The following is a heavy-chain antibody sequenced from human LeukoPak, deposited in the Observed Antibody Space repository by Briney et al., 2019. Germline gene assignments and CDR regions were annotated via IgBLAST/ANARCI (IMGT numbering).Heavy chain of an antibody. Sequence: QPGGSLRLSCATSGFIFSTYALSWVRQAPGKGLEWASSISGSGGSTYHADSVKGRFTISKDSFKNTLYLQMNSLRAEDTAIYYCARVIRAAPGKGYFDYWGQGTLVTVSS. CDR3: ARVIRAAPGKGYFDY. CDR2: ISGSGGST. CDR1: GFIFSTYA. J-gene: IGHJ4*02. V-gene: IGHV3-23*01. D-gene: IGHD6-13*01.